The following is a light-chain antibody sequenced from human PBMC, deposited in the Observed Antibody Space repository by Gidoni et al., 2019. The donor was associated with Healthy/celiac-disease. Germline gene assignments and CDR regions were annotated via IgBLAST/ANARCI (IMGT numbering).Light chain of an antibody. J-gene: IGLJ2*01. Sequence: HSALTHPPSVSGSPRQPITISCTGTSSDVGGYNYVSWYQQHPGKAPKLMIYEVSNRPPGVSNRFSGSKSGNTASLTISGLQAEDEADYYCSSYTSSSTVVFGGGTKLTVL. CDR2: EVS. CDR3: SSYTSSSTVV. CDR1: SSDVGGYNY. V-gene: IGLV2-14*01.